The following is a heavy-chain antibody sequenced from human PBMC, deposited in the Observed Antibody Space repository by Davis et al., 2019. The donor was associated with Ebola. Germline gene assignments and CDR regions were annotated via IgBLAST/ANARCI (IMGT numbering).Heavy chain of an antibody. V-gene: IGHV4-34*01. Sequence: MPGGSLRLSCAVYGGSFSGYYWSWIRQPPGKGLEWIGEINHSGSTNYNPSLKSRVTISVDTSKNQFSLKLSPVTAADTAVYYCARGVTDILTGFVDVWGKGTTVTVSS. CDR3: ARGVTDILTGFVDV. D-gene: IGHD3-9*01. J-gene: IGHJ6*04. CDR2: INHSGST. CDR1: GGSFSGYY.